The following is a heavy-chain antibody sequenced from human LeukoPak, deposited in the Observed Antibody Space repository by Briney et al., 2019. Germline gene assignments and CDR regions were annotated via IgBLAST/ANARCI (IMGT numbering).Heavy chain of an antibody. CDR1: GFTFSGSA. Sequence: GGSLRLSCAASGFTFSGSAMHWVRQASGKGLEWVGRIRSKANSYATAYAASVKGRFTISRDDSKNTAYLQMNSLKTEDTAVYYCTRLDDAFDIWGQGTMVTVSS. V-gene: IGHV3-73*01. J-gene: IGHJ3*02. CDR3: TRLDDAFDI. CDR2: IRSKANSYAT.